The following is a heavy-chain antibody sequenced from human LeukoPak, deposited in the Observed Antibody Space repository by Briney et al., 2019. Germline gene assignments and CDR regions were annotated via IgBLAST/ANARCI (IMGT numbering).Heavy chain of an antibody. V-gene: IGHV3-23*01. D-gene: IGHD6-13*01. Sequence: GGFLRLSCAASGFTFSSYAMSWVRQAPGKGLEWVSAISGSGGSTYYADSVKGRFTISRDNSKNTLYLQMNSLRAEDTAVYYCAKSLGSSCPRCGFDLWGRGTLVTVSS. CDR3: AKSLGSSCPRCGFDL. CDR2: ISGSGGST. CDR1: GFTFSSYA. J-gene: IGHJ2*01.